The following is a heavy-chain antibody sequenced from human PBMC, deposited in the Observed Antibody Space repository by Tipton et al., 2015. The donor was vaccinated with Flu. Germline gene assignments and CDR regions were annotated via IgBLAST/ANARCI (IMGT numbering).Heavy chain of an antibody. CDR3: ARERDTGAYYFDY. CDR2: IYYSGST. D-gene: IGHD5-18*01. J-gene: IGHJ4*02. V-gene: IGHV4-39*07. Sequence: TLSLTCTVSGGSISSSGYYWGWIRQPPGKGLEWIGSIYYSGSTYYNPSLKSRVTISVDTSKNQFSLKLSSVTAADTAVYYCARERDTGAYYFDYWGQGTLVTVSS. CDR1: GGSISSSGYY.